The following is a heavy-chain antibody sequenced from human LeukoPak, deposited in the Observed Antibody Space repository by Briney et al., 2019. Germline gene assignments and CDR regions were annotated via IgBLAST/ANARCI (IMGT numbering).Heavy chain of an antibody. V-gene: IGHV3-30*02. CDR2: IRYDGSNK. J-gene: IGHJ6*03. D-gene: IGHD4-17*01. Sequence: PGGSLRLSCAASGFTFSSYGMHWVRQAPGKGLEWVAFIRYDGSNKYYADSVKGRFTISRDNSKNTLYLQMNSLRAEDTAVYYCAKDGYGDQPGNYHYYYYMDVWGKGTTVTISS. CDR3: AKDGYGDQPGNYHYYYYMDV. CDR1: GFTFSSYG.